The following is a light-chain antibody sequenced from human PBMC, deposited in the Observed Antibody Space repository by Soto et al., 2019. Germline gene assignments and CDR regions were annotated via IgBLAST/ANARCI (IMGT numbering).Light chain of an antibody. V-gene: IGLV2-14*01. Sequence: ALTQPASVSGSPGQSITTSCTGTSSDVGGYNYVSWYQQHPGKAPKLMIYEVSNRPSGVSNRFSGSKSGNTASLTISGLQAEDEADYYCSSYTSSSNYVFGTGTKVTVL. CDR3: SSYTSSSNYV. J-gene: IGLJ1*01. CDR1: SSDVGGYNY. CDR2: EVS.